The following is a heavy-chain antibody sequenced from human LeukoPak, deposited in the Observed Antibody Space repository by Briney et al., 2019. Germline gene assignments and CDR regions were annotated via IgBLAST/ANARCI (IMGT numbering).Heavy chain of an antibody. CDR1: GGSVSSGNYF. D-gene: IGHD2-2*01. CDR2: IFYTGST. Sequence: SETLSLTCTVSGGSVSSGNYFWTWIRQPPGKGLEWLGYIFYTGSTNYNPSLKSRVTISVDRSKNQFSLKLSSVTAADTAVYYCARDRTGLLCSSTSCYAGGWFDPSGQGTLVTVSS. CDR3: ARDRTGLLCSSTSCYAGGWFDP. V-gene: IGHV4-61*01. J-gene: IGHJ5*02.